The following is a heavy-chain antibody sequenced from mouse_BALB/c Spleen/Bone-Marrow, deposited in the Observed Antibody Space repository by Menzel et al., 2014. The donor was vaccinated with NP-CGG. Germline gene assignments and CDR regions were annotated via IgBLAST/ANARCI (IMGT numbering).Heavy chain of an antibody. V-gene: IGHV1-80*01. CDR2: IYPGDGDT. CDR3: HYFGSDYYVMDY. J-gene: IGHJ4*01. Sequence: VQLQQSGAEMVRPGSSVKISCKASGYAFSNNWMNWMKQRPGQALEWIGQIYPGDGDTNYNGKFKGKATLTADKSSSIAYMQLSSLTSEDSAVYFCHYFGSDYYVMDYWGQGTSVTVSS. D-gene: IGHD1-1*01. CDR1: GYAFSNNW.